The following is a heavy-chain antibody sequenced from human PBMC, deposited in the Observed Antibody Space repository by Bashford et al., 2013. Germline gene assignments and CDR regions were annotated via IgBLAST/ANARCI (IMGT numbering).Heavy chain of an antibody. J-gene: IGHJ5*02. CDR1: GGSISSYY. CDR2: IYYSGST. V-gene: IGHV4-59*01. D-gene: IGHD6-13*01. Sequence: SETLSLTCTVSGGSISSYYWSWIRQPPGKGLEWIGYIYYSGSTNYNPSLKSRVTISVDTSKNQFSLKLSSVTAADTAVYYCARGAAADWFDPWGQGTLVTVSS. CDR3: ARGAAADWFDP.